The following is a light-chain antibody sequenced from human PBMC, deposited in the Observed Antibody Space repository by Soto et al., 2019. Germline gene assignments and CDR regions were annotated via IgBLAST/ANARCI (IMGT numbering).Light chain of an antibody. CDR2: GAS. CDR1: QSVSSSS. CDR3: QQYGSSSCT. V-gene: IGKV3-20*01. J-gene: IGKJ2*02. Sequence: EIVLTQSPGTLSLSPGERATLSCRASQSVSSSSLAWYQQKPGQAPRLLIYGASSRATGIPDRFSGSGSGTDFTLTISRLEPEDFAVYYCQQYGSSSCTFGQGTKLEIK.